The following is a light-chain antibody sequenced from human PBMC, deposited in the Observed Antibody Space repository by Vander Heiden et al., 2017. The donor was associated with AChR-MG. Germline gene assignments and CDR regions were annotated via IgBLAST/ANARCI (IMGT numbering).Light chain of an antibody. V-gene: IGKV3-11*01. CDR3: QQRSNWLT. CDR2: DAS. Sequence: EIVLTQSPATLSLSPGERATLSCRAGKSVSSYLAWYQQKPGQAPRLLIYDASNRATGIPARVRGSGSGTDFTLTISSLEPEDFAVYYWQQRSNWLTFGGGTKVEIK. CDR1: KSVSSY. J-gene: IGKJ4*01.